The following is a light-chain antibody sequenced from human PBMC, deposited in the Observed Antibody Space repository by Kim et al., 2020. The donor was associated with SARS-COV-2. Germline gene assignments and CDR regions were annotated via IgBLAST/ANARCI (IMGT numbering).Light chain of an antibody. CDR3: QQYKSYPLS. J-gene: IGKJ4*01. CDR2: AAS. V-gene: IGKV1-16*01. Sequence: ASVGDRGTFTCRASQGISSSLAWVQQKPGKAPETLIYAASTLESGVPSRFGGSGSGTDFTLTISSLQPEDFATYYCQQYKSYPLSFGGGTKVEI. CDR1: QGISSS.